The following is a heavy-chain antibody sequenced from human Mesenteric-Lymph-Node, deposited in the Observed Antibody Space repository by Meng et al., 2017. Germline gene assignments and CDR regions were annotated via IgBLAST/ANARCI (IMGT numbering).Heavy chain of an antibody. V-gene: IGHV4-4*03. CDR1: GGSLSSRNW. D-gene: IGHD2-21*02. CDR2: IYQSGST. Sequence: QVQLQESRPGLVKPPGTLSLTCAGSGGSLSSRNWWSWVRQPPGKGLEWIGEIYQSGSTKYNPSLKSRVTISVDESKNQFSLRLSSVTAADTAVYYCARVGAYCGGDCYHPRWGQGTLVTVSS. J-gene: IGHJ4*02. CDR3: ARVGAYCGGDCYHPR.